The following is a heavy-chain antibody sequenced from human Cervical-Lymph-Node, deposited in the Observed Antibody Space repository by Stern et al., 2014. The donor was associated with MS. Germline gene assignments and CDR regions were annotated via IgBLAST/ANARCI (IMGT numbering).Heavy chain of an antibody. V-gene: IGHV3-33*01. CDR3: LRDWSSDAYKPEGY. Sequence: VQLVESGGGVVRPGRSLRLSCMTSGFTFSNYGMHWVRQAPGKGLGWVATIWHDGSKTYYSDSVRGRFTISRDNSKNTLSLQMDSLRVDDTATYYCLRDWSSDAYKPEGYWGQGTLVTVSS. J-gene: IGHJ4*02. D-gene: IGHD1-14*01. CDR1: GFTFSNYG. CDR2: IWHDGSKT.